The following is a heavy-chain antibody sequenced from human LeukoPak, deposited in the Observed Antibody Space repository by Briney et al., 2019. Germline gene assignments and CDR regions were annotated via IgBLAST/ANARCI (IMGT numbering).Heavy chain of an antibody. J-gene: IGHJ4*02. Sequence: GGTLRLSCAASGFTFSSYSMNWVRQTPRKGLEWVSCISGSGSYIYYADSVKGRFTISRDNAKNSLHLQVNSLRAEDTAVYYCVRERFHGSGAPKFDFWGQGTLVTVSS. D-gene: IGHD3-10*01. CDR1: GFTFSSYS. CDR3: VRERFHGSGAPKFDF. V-gene: IGHV3-21*06. CDR2: ISGSGSYI.